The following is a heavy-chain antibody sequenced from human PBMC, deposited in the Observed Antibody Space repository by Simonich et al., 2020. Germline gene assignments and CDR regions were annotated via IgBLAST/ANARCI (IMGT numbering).Heavy chain of an antibody. V-gene: IGHV4-59*08. CDR2: IYYSGST. Sequence: QVQLQEPGPGLVKPSETLSLTCTVSVGSISSYYWSWIRQPPGKGLEWIGYIYYSGSTNYNPSLKSRVTISVDTSKNQFSLKLSSVTAADTAVYYCARHDRWLQFYFDYWGQGTLVTVSS. CDR1: VGSISSYY. CDR3: ARHDRWLQFYFDY. J-gene: IGHJ4*02. D-gene: IGHD5-12*01.